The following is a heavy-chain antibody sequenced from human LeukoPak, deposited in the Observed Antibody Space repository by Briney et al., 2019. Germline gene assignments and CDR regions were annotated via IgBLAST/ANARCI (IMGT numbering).Heavy chain of an antibody. D-gene: IGHD7-27*01. CDR1: GFTFSSYG. CDR2: ISYDGSNK. Sequence: GGSLRLSCAASGFTFSSYGMHWVRQAPGKGLEWVAVISYDGSNKYYADSVKGRFTISRDNSKNTLYLQMNSLRAEDTAVYYCAKDINWVFDYWGQGTLVTVSS. CDR3: AKDINWVFDY. J-gene: IGHJ4*02. V-gene: IGHV3-30*18.